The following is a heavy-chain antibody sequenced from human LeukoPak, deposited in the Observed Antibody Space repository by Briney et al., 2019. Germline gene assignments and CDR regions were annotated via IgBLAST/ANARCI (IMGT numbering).Heavy chain of an antibody. J-gene: IGHJ4*02. V-gene: IGHV3-23*01. D-gene: IGHD3-22*01. CDR3: AKGSITMIVVVPFDY. CDR2: IGDNGADT. Sequence: PGGSLRLSCAASGFTFNNYAMSWVRQAPGKGLEWVSAIGDNGADTKYADSVKGRFTISRDNSKNTLYLQMNSLRAEDTAVYYCAKGSITMIVVVPFDYWGQGTLVTVSS. CDR1: GFTFNNYA.